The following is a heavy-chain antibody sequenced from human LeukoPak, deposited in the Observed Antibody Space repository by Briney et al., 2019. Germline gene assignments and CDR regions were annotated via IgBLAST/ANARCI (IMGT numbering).Heavy chain of an antibody. D-gene: IGHD3-22*01. Sequence: PSETLSLTCAVYGGSFSGYYWSWIRQPPGKGLEWIGEINHSGSTNYNPSLKSRVTISVDTSKNQFSLKLSSVTAADTAVYYCARDPYDSTEETHYMDVWGKGTTVTISS. CDR2: INHSGST. CDR3: ARDPYDSTEETHYMDV. J-gene: IGHJ6*03. V-gene: IGHV4-34*01. CDR1: GGSFSGYY.